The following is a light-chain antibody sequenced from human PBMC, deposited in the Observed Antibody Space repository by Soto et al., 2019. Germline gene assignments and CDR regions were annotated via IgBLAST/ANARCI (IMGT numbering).Light chain of an antibody. J-gene: IGKJ1*01. CDR3: QQYNNWPFS. Sequence: VMTQSPASLSVSPGERVTLSCRAGQGVTTNFAWYQQKSGQSPRLLIYDVSTRATGVSARFSGTGSETDFTLTISGLQSEDSAVYFCQQYNNWPFSFGQGTKVDIK. V-gene: IGKV3-15*01. CDR1: QGVTTN. CDR2: DVS.